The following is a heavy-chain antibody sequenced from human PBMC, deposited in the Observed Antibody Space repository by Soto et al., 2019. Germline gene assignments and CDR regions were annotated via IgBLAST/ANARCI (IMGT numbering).Heavy chain of an antibody. J-gene: IGHJ4*02. D-gene: IGHD3-10*01. CDR1: GFPFISHW. CDR2: IKQDGSEK. Sequence: EVQLVESGGGLVQPGGSLRLSCAGSGFPFISHWMSWVRQAPGKGLEWVANIKQDGSEKYYVDSVKGGLTISRENAKNSLYLQMNSLRAEDTAVYYCARVLKDYGSGSPFDYWGQGTLVTVSS. CDR3: ARVLKDYGSGSPFDY. V-gene: IGHV3-7*05.